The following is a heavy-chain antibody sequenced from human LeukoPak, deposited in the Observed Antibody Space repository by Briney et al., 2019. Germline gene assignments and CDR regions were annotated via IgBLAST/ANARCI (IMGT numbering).Heavy chain of an antibody. V-gene: IGHV3-23*01. CDR3: AKDKVGATSIHYFDY. CDR1: GFTFSGYG. D-gene: IGHD1-26*01. J-gene: IGHJ4*02. CDR2: ISGSGGST. Sequence: PGGSLRLSCAASGFTFSGYGMSWVRQAPGKGLEWVSAISGSGGSTYYADSVKGRFTISRDNSKNTLYLQKNSLRAEDTAVYYCAKDKVGATSIHYFDYWGQGTLVTVSS.